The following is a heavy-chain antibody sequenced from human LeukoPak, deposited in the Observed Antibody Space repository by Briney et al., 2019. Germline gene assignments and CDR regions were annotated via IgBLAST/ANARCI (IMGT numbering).Heavy chain of an antibody. D-gene: IGHD3-10*01. CDR2: IHHSGSI. CDR3: ARGGDRSFDY. CDR1: GVSISSNLW. J-gene: IGHJ4*02. V-gene: IGHV4-4*02. Sequence: TASGTLSLTCAVSGVSISSNLWWTWVRQPPGKGLEWIAEIHHSGSINYNPSLKSRVTISVDKAKNQFSLNLNSVTAADTAVYYCARGGDRSFDYWGQGTLVTVSS.